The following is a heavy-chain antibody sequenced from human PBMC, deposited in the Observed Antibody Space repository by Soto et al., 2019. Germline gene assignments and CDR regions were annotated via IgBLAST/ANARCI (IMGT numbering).Heavy chain of an antibody. J-gene: IGHJ6*03. CDR2: IRSKANSYAT. V-gene: IGHV3-73*01. D-gene: IGHD3-3*01. CDR3: TRLDGFEDFWSGYDYYYMDV. CDR1: GFTFSGSA. Sequence: GGSLRLSCAASGFTFSGSAMHWVRQASGKGLEWVGRIRSKANSYATAYAASVKGRFTISRDDSKNTAYLQMNSLKTEDTAVYYCTRLDGFEDFWSGYDYYYMDVWGKGTTVTVSS.